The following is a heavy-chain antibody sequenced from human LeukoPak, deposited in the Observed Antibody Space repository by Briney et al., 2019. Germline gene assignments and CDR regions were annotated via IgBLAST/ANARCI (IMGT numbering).Heavy chain of an antibody. CDR3: ARAGDYRADYYYYGMDV. Sequence: KISCRGAGYNFANYWICWGRQAPGQGLEWMGWISAYNGNTNYAQKIQGRVTMTTDTSTSTAYMELRSLISDDTAVYSCARAGDYRADYYYYGMDVWGQGTTVTVSS. CDR1: GYNFANYW. D-gene: IGHD3-16*01. J-gene: IGHJ6*02. V-gene: IGHV1-18*04. CDR2: ISAYNGNT.